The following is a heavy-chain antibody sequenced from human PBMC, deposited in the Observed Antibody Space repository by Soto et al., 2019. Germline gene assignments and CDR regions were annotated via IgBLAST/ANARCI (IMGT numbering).Heavy chain of an antibody. CDR2: IYYSGST. D-gene: IGHD2-15*01. CDR1: GGSISSYY. J-gene: IGHJ4*02. V-gene: IGHV4-59*12. Sequence: SETLSLTCTVSGGSISSYYWSWIRQPPGKGLEWIGYIYYSGSTNYNPSLKSRVTISVDTSKNQFSLKLSSVTAADTAVYYCARGHCSGGSCYPLSPGYWGQGTLVTVSS. CDR3: ARGHCSGGSCYPLSPGY.